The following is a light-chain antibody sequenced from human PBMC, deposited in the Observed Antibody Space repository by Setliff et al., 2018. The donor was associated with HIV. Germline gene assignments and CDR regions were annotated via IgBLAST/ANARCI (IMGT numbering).Light chain of an antibody. J-gene: IGKJ4*02. Sequence: EIVMTQSPATLSVSPGERATLSCRASQSVSSNLAWYQQNPGQAPRFLIYGASTWATGFPARFSGRGSGTEFILTISSLQCEDFAVSFCQQFNNWPPNTFGGGTKVDIK. CDR3: QQFNNWPPNT. CDR2: GAS. CDR1: QSVSSN. V-gene: IGKV3-15*01.